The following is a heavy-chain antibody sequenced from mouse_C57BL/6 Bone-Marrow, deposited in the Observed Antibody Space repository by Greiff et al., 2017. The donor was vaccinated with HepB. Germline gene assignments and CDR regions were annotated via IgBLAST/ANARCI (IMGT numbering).Heavy chain of an antibody. D-gene: IGHD1-1*01. J-gene: IGHJ1*03. CDR2: IRHKANGYTT. V-gene: IGHV7-3*01. CDR3: ARFTTVVAPSYWYFDV. CDR1: GFTFTDYY. Sequence: EVQLVESGGGLVQPGGSLSLSCAASGFTFTDYYMSWVRQPPGKALEWLGFIRHKANGYTTEYSASVKGRFTISRDNSQSILYLQMNALRAEDSATYYCARFTTVVAPSYWYFDVWGTGTTVTVSS.